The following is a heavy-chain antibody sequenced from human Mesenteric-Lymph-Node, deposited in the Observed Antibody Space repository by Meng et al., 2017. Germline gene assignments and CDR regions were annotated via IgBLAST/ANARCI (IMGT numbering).Heavy chain of an antibody. J-gene: IGHJ4*02. CDR1: GGSLSNYH. Sequence: QLQESAPGLVKPSRTLSLTCGVYGGSLSNYHWNWIRQPPGKGLEWIGQINPSGDTNYSPSLKSRVTISVDTSKNQFSLKLNSVTAADTAVYYCARRGSRNGWSVDYWGQGTLVTVSS. V-gene: IGHV4-34*10. CDR3: ARRGSRNGWSVDY. D-gene: IGHD2-15*01. CDR2: INPSGDT.